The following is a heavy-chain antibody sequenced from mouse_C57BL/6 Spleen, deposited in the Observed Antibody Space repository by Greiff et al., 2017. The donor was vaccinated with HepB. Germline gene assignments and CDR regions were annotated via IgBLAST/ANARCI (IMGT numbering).Heavy chain of an antibody. CDR2: IYPRSGNT. D-gene: IGHD1-1*01. V-gene: IGHV1-81*01. CDR3: ARDDTTVVATDYFDY. J-gene: IGHJ2*01. CDR1: GYTFTSYG. Sequence: QVQLKESGAELARPGASVKLSCKASGYTFTSYGISWVKQRTGQGLEWIGEIYPRSGNTYYNEKFKGKATLTADKSSSTAYMELRSLTSEDSAVYFCARDDTTVVATDYFDYWGQGTTLTVSS.